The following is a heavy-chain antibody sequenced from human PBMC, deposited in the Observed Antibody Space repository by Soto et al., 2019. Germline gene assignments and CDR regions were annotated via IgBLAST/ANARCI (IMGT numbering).Heavy chain of an antibody. V-gene: IGHV4-34*01. CDR2: INHSGST. J-gene: IGHJ4*02. D-gene: IGHD3-10*01. CDR1: GGSFSGYY. CDR3: ARGRALRYYSGWHYFDY. Sequence: SETLSLTCAVYGGSFSGYYWSWIRQPPGKGLEWIGEINHSGSTNYNPSLKSRVTISVDTSKNQFSLKQSSVTAADTVFFYFARGRALRYYSGWHYFDYWGQGTLVTVSS.